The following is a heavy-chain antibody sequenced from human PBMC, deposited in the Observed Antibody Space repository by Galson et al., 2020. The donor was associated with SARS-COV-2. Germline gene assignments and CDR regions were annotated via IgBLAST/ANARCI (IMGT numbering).Heavy chain of an antibody. CDR3: ARDLTASGPASGGDYGDVTYYCGMDV. V-gene: IGHV1-46*01. Sequence: GESLKISCKASGYTFTSYYMHWVRQAPGQGLEWMGIINPSGGSTSYAQKFQGRVTMTRDTSTSTVYMELSSLRSEDTAVYYCARDLTASGPASGGDYGDVTYYCGMDVWGQGTTVTVSS. CDR2: INPSGGST. CDR1: GYTFTSYY. J-gene: IGHJ6*02. D-gene: IGHD4-17*01.